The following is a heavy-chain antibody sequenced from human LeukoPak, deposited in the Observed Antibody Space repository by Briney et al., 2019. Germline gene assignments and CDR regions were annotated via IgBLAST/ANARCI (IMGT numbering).Heavy chain of an antibody. CDR1: GYSFTSYW. D-gene: IGHD6-13*01. CDR2: IYPGDSDT. Sequence: GESLMISCKGSGYSFTSYWIGWVRQMPGKDLEWMGIIYPGDSDTRYSPSFQGQVTISADKSISTAYLQWSSLKASDTAMYYCARGYGSSSWYNPFDYWGQGTLVTVSS. V-gene: IGHV5-51*01. J-gene: IGHJ4*02. CDR3: ARGYGSSSWYNPFDY.